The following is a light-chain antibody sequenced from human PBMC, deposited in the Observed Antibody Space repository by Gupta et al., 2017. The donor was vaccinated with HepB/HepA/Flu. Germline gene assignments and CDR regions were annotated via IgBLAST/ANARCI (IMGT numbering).Light chain of an antibody. J-gene: IGLJ2*01. Sequence: QSALTQPASVSGSPGQSITLSCPGTRSDVGSYNLVSWYQQHPDKAPKLMIYDVNKRPSGVSNRFSGSKSGNTASLTISGLQAEDEADYYCCSYAGSSTLVFGGGTKLTVL. CDR3: CSYAGSSTLV. CDR2: DVN. CDR1: RSDVGSYNL. V-gene: IGLV2-23*02.